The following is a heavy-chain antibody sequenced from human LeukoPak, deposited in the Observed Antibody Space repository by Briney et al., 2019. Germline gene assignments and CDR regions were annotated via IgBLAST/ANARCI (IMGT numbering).Heavy chain of an antibody. J-gene: IGHJ4*02. CDR3: ARDHLTGTTGY. V-gene: IGHV4-39*07. Sequence: MASETLSLTCTVSGGSISSSSYYWGWIRQPPGKGLEWIGSIYYSGSTYYNPSLKSRVTMSVDTSKNQFSLKLSSVTAADTAVYYCARDHLTGTTGYWGQGTLVTVSS. CDR1: GGSISSSSYY. CDR2: IYYSGST. D-gene: IGHD1-7*01.